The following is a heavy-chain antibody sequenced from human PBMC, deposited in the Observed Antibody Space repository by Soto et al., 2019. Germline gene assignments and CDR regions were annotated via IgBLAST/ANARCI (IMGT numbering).Heavy chain of an antibody. V-gene: IGHV3-23*01. CDR3: SKRTPYYDILTVSTLDAFDI. D-gene: IGHD3-9*01. J-gene: IGHJ3*02. CDR1: GFTFSSYA. CDR2: ISGSGGST. Sequence: EVQLLESGGGLVQPGGSLRLSCAASGFTFSSYAMSWVRQAPGKGLEWVSAISGSGGSTYYADSVKGRFTISRDNSKNTLYLQMNSLRAEDTAVYYCSKRTPYYDILTVSTLDAFDIWGQGTMVTVSS.